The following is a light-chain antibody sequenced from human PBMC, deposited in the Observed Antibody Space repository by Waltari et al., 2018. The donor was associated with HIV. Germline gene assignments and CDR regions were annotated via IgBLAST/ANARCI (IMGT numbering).Light chain of an antibody. CDR2: WAS. CDR3: QQYFTTSRA. V-gene: IGKV4-1*01. CDR1: RRRVYSSNRKED. J-gene: IGKJ1*01. Sequence: DIVMTQSPDSLAVSLGERATTHCQSSRRRVYSSNRKEDLGGYQQKPGQPPKLLISWASTRESGVPDRFSGSGSGTDFTLTISSLQAEDVAVYYCQQYFTTSRAFGQGTKVELK.